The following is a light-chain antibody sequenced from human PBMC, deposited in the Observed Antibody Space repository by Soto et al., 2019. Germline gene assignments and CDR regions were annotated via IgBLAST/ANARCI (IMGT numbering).Light chain of an antibody. Sequence: QAVVTQPPSASGTPGQRVTISCSGSTSNIGTYSVYWCQHLPGTAPKLLIHNNSHRPSGVADRFSGSKSAASASLASIGLRYEDDGDYYCAAWDAGICGWVFGGGTQLTVL. CDR3: AAWDAGICGWV. CDR2: NNS. J-gene: IGLJ3*02. CDR1: TSNIGTYS. V-gene: IGLV1-47*01.